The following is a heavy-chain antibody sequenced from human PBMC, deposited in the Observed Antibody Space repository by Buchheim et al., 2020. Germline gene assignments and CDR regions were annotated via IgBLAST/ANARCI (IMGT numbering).Heavy chain of an antibody. CDR2: INPSGGST. J-gene: IGHJ6*03. CDR1: GYTFTTYG. V-gene: IGHV1-46*01. Sequence: HVQLVQSGAEVKKPGASVKVSCDTSGYTFTTYGINWVRQAPGQGLEWMGIINPSGGSTRYAQKFQGRVTMTRDTSTSTVYMELSSLRSEDTAVYYCARGVDCSTTSCYPADYYYFYYMDVWGKGTT. CDR3: ARGVDCSTTSCYPADYYYFYYMDV. D-gene: IGHD2-2*01.